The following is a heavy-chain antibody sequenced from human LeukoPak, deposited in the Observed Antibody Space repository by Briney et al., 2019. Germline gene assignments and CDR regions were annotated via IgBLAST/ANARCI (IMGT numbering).Heavy chain of an antibody. J-gene: IGHJ5*02. CDR3: ARSVRGVIIGFDP. D-gene: IGHD3-10*01. V-gene: IGHV3-23*01. CDR2: ISGSGGST. CDR1: GFTFSSYA. Sequence: GGSLRLSCAASGFTFSSYAMSWVSQAPGKGLEWVSAISGSGGSTYYADSVKGRFTISRDNSKNTLYLQMNSLRAEDTAVYYCARSVRGVIIGFDPWGQGTLVTVSS.